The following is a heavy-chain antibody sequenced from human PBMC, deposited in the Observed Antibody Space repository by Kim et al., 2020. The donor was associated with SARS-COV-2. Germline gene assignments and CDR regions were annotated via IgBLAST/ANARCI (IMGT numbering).Heavy chain of an antibody. D-gene: IGHD2-21*01. CDR3: AKETYSVIALSYGMDV. J-gene: IGHJ6*02. V-gene: IGHV3-23*01. CDR2: ISGSGGST. Sequence: GGSLRLSCAASGFTFSSYAMSWVRQAPGKGLEWVSAISGSGGSTYYADSVKGRFTISRDNSKNTLYLQMNSLRAEDTAVYYCAKETYSVIALSYGMDVWGQGTTVTVSS. CDR1: GFTFSSYA.